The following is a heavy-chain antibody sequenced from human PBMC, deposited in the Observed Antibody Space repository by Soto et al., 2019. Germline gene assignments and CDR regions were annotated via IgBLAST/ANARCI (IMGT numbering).Heavy chain of an antibody. D-gene: IGHD6-6*01. V-gene: IGHV1-18*04. CDR2: ISAYNGNT. CDR1: GYTFTSYG. Sequence: ASVNVSCKASGYTFTSYGISWVRQAPGQGLEWMGWISAYNGNTNYAQKLQGRVTMTTDTSTSTAYMELRSLRSDDTAVYYCARGSSSSGYYGMDVWGQGTTVTVSS. J-gene: IGHJ6*02. CDR3: ARGSSSSGYYGMDV.